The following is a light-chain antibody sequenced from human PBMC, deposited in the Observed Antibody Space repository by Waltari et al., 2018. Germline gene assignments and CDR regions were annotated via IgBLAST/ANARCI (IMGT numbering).Light chain of an antibody. Sequence: SYELPQPPSVSVSPGQTASITCSGDKLGDKYACWYQQKQGQSPVLVIYQDSKRTSGIPERFSGSNSGNTATLTISGTQAMDEADYYCQAWDSSTAVVFGGGTKLTVL. J-gene: IGLJ2*01. V-gene: IGLV3-1*01. CDR3: QAWDSSTAVV. CDR1: KLGDKY. CDR2: QDS.